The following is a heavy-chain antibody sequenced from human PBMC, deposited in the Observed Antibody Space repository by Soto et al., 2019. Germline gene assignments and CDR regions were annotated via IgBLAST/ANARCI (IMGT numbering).Heavy chain of an antibody. CDR1: GFTFSSYA. D-gene: IGHD5-18*01. CDR2: ISGSGGST. CDR3: AKGYSGYSYGYEFDY. J-gene: IGHJ4*02. Sequence: LRLSCAASGFTFSSYAMSWVRQAPGKGLEWVSAISGSGGSTYYADSVKGRFTISRDNSKNTLYLQMNSLRAEDTAVYYCAKGYSGYSYGYEFDYWGQGTLVTVSS. V-gene: IGHV3-23*01.